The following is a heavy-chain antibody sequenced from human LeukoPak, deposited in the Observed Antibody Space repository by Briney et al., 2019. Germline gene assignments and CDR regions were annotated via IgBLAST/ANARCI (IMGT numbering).Heavy chain of an antibody. V-gene: IGHV3-48*03. J-gene: IGHJ4*02. Sequence: GGSLRLSXAASGFTFSSYEMNWVRQAPGKGLEWVSYISSSGSTIYYADSVKGRFTISRDNAKNSLYLQMNSLRAEDTAVYYCARLGTSNDYSDSWGQGTLVTVSS. CDR1: GFTFSSYE. CDR2: ISSSGSTI. CDR3: ARLGTSNDYSDS. D-gene: IGHD1-1*01.